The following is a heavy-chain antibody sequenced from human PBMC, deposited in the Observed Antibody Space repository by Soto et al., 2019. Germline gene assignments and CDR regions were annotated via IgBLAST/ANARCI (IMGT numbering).Heavy chain of an antibody. V-gene: IGHV4-34*01. Sequence: GLELIGEINHSGSTNYNPSLKSRVTILVDTSKNQFSLKLSSVTAADTAVYYCARAPTITMVRGVMTWFDPWGKGTLVTVSS. CDR2: INHSGST. J-gene: IGHJ5*02. D-gene: IGHD3-10*01. CDR3: ARAPTITMVRGVMTWFDP.